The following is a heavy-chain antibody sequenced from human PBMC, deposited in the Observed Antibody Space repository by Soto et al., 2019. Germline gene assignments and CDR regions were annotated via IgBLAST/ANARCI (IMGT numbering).Heavy chain of an antibody. CDR2: IYHSGST. V-gene: IGHV4-30-2*01. CDR1: GGSISSGGYS. CDR3: ARGNGGGYYINWLDP. Sequence: SETLSLTCAVSGGSISSGGYSWSWIRQPPGKGLEWIGYIYHSGSTYYNPSLKSRVTISVDRSKNQFSLKLSSVTAADTAVYYCARGNGGGYYINWLDPWGQGNLVTVSS. D-gene: IGHD3-3*01. J-gene: IGHJ5*02.